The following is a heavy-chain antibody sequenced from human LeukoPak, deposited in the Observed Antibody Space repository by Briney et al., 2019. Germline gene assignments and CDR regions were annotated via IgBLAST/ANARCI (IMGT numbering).Heavy chain of an antibody. CDR2: IYSGGST. Sequence: GGSLRLSCAASGFTVSSTYMSWVRQAPGKGLEWVSVIYSGGSTYYADSVKGRFTISRDNSKNTLYLQMNSLRAEDTAVYYCARDKQDYDSIGYYDYSGQGTLVTVSS. D-gene: IGHD3-22*01. V-gene: IGHV3-66*01. J-gene: IGHJ4*02. CDR3: ARDKQDYDSIGYYDY. CDR1: GFTVSSTY.